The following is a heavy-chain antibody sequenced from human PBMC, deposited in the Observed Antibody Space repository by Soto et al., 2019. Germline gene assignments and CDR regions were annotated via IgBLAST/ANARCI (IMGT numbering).Heavy chain of an antibody. D-gene: IGHD4-17*01. V-gene: IGHV1-69*13. J-gene: IGHJ6*02. CDR2: IIPIFGTA. Sequence: ASVKVSCKASGYTFSSYAISWVRQAPGQGLEWMGGIIPIFGTANYAQKFQGRVTITADESTSTAYMELSSLRSEDTAVYYCARDSSMNTVTTMFDYYYGMDVWGQGTTVTVS. CDR1: GYTFSSYA. CDR3: ARDSSMNTVTTMFDYYYGMDV.